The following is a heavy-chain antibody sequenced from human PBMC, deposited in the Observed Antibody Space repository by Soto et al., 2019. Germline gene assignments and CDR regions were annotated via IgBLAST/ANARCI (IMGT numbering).Heavy chain of an antibody. CDR2: IYPGDSDT. CDR1: GYRFDNYW. J-gene: IGHJ5*02. V-gene: IGHV5-51*01. CDR3: AGKDCSGASCYLSDWFDP. D-gene: IGHD2-15*01. Sequence: GESLKISCKASGYRFDNYWIAWVRQMPGKGLEWMGIIYPGDSDTRYSPSFQGQVTISADKSISTAYLQWSSLKASDTAIYYCAGKDCSGASCYLSDWFDPWGQGTPVTVSS.